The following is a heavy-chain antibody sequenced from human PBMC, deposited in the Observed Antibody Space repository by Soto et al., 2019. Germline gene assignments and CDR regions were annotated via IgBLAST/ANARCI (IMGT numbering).Heavy chain of an antibody. V-gene: IGHV3-7*01. CDR1: GFTFSSYW. Sequence: GGSLRLSCVASGFTFSSYWMSWVRQAPGKGLEWVANIKQDGSEKYYVDSVKGRFTISRDNAKNSLYLQMNSLRAEDTAVYYCARENSSEYFQHWGQGTLVTVSS. CDR3: ARENSSEYFQH. CDR2: IKQDGSEK. J-gene: IGHJ1*01.